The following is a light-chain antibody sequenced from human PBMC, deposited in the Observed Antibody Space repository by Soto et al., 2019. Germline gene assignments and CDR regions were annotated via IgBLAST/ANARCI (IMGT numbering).Light chain of an antibody. CDR1: QSISGW. V-gene: IGKV1-5*01. CDR3: EQYEDNSYPWT. J-gene: IGKJ1*01. CDR2: DAS. Sequence: IQMTQSPATLSASVGDRVTITCRASQSISGWLAWYQQKPGKAPIVLIYDASTLESGVPSRFSGSGSGTEFALTISSLQPDDFATYYCEQYEDNSYPWTFGQGTKVEIK.